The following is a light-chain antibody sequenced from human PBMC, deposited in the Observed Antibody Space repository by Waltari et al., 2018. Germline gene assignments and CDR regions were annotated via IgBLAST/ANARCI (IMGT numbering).Light chain of an antibody. Sequence: QSALIQPASVSGSPGQSITISCTGTSSDVGGYEYVSWYQQYPGKAPKLMIYEVRNRPSGVSNRFSGSKSGNTASLTISGLQAEDEADYYCSSVTRSSTWVFGGGTKLTVL. CDR2: EVR. V-gene: IGLV2-14*01. CDR1: SSDVGGYEY. CDR3: SSVTRSSTWV. J-gene: IGLJ3*02.